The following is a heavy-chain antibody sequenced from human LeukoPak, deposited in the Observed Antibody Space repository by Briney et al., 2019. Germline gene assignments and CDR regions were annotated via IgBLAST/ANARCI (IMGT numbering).Heavy chain of an antibody. CDR3: ARDPIEAAVDFDY. V-gene: IGHV1-2*02. CDR1: GYTFTGYY. Sequence: ASVKVSCKASGYTFTGYYIHWVRQAPGQGLEWMGWINPNSGGTKYGQKFQGRVTMTRDTSISTAYMELSSLRSDDTAVYYCARDPIEAAVDFDYWGQGILVTVSS. D-gene: IGHD6-13*01. CDR2: INPNSGGT. J-gene: IGHJ4*02.